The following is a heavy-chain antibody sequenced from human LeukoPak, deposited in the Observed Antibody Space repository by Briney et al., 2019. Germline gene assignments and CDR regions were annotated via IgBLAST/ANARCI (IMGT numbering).Heavy chain of an antibody. J-gene: IGHJ3*02. V-gene: IGHV3-48*03. CDR1: GFTFSSYE. CDR2: ISSSGSTI. Sequence: GGSLRLSCAASGFTFSSYEMNWVRQAPGKGLEWVSYISSSGSTIYYADSVKGRFTISRDNAKNSLYLQMNSLRAEDTAVYYCARAEVTGLFVVGMDIDAFDIWGQGTMVTVSS. CDR3: ARAEVTGLFVVGMDIDAFDI. D-gene: IGHD2-2*03.